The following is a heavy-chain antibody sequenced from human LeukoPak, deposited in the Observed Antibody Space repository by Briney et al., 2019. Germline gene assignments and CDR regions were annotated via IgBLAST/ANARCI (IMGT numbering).Heavy chain of an antibody. CDR3: ARVNNSSWHN. CDR2: IKPDGSAE. V-gene: IGHV3-7*01. D-gene: IGHD6-13*01. CDR1: GFTFSSNW. Sequence: GGSLRLSCATSGFTFSSNWMSWVRHAPGRGLEWVANIKPDGSAEYYAASVKGRFTVSRDNAKNSLYLQMNSLRAEDTAVYYCARVNNSSWHNWGQGTLVTVSS. J-gene: IGHJ4*02.